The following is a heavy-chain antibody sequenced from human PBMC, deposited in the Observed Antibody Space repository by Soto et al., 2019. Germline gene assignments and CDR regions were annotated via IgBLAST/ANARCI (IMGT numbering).Heavy chain of an antibody. CDR3: ARVRAHLVAATYLDY. CDR2: IYYSGGT. CDR1: GGSVSSDSYY. J-gene: IGHJ4*02. V-gene: IGHV4-61*01. D-gene: IGHD2-2*01. Sequence: PSETLSLTCTVSGGSVSSDSYYWSWIRQPPGKGLEWIGYIYYSGGTNYNPSLKSRVSISLDTSKNQFSLKLSSVTAADTAVYFCARVRAHLVAATYLDYWGQGTLVTVSS.